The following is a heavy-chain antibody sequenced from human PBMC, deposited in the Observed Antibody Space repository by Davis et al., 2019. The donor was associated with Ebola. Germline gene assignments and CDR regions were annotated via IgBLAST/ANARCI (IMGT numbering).Heavy chain of an antibody. CDR2: IIPIFGTA. V-gene: IGHV1-69*13. CDR1: GGTFSSYT. Sequence: SVKVSCKASGGTFSSYTITWVRQAPGQGLEWMGGIIPIFGTANYAQRFQGRVTITADESTSTAYMELSSLRSEDTAVYYCARRGRYCSGGSCYTPFDYWGQGTLVTVSS. D-gene: IGHD2-15*01. J-gene: IGHJ4*02. CDR3: ARRGRYCSGGSCYTPFDY.